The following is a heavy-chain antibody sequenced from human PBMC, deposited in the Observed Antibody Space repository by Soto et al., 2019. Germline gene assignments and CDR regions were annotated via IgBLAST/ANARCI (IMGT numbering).Heavy chain of an antibody. CDR2: INPNSGGT. Sequence: ASVKVSCKASGYTFTGYYMHWVRQAPGQGLEWMGWINPNSGGTNYAQKFQGRVTMTRDTSISTAYMELSRLRSDDTAVYYCARALRRGYCSSTSWYGVAFDIWGQGTMVTVS. J-gene: IGHJ3*02. CDR3: ARALRRGYCSSTSWYGVAFDI. D-gene: IGHD2-2*01. CDR1: GYTFTGYY. V-gene: IGHV1-2*02.